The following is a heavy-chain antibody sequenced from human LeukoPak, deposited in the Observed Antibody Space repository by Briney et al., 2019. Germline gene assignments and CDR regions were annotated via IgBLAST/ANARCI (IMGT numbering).Heavy chain of an antibody. V-gene: IGHV3-23*01. CDR1: GFTFSSYA. CDR3: AKARGPYDSSGYYSFQH. D-gene: IGHD3-22*01. J-gene: IGHJ1*01. CDR2: ISGSGGST. Sequence: PGGSLRLSCAASGFTFSSYAMSWVRQAPGEGLEWVSAISGSGGSTYHADSVKGRFTISRDNSKNTLYMQMNSLRAEDTAVYYCAKARGPYDSSGYYSFQHWGQGTLVTVSS.